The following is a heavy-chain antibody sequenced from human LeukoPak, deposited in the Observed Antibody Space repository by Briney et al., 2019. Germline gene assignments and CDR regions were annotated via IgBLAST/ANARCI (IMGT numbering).Heavy chain of an antibody. CDR1: GYTFSDYY. CDR3: ARKERGYFDY. J-gene: IGHJ4*02. CDR2: IIPIFGTA. V-gene: IGHV1-69*13. Sequence: SVKVSCKASGYTFSDYYIHWVRQAPGQGLEWMGGIIPIFGTANYAQKFQGRVTITADESTSTAYMELSSLRSEDTAVYYCARKERGYFDYWGQGTLVTVSS. D-gene: IGHD1-1*01.